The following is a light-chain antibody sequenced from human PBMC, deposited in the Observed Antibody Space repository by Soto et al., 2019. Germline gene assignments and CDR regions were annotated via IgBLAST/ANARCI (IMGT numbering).Light chain of an antibody. J-gene: IGKJ1*01. CDR2: DVS. V-gene: IGKV3-11*01. CDR3: QQRSNWPLT. Sequence: TLLAPSPANRSVSPAERCTLSCRASQTISKYLLWYQQKPGQAHRLLIYDVSNRDTGIPARLSGSGSGTDFTLTISSVEPEDFAVYYCQQRSNWPLTFGQGTKVDI. CDR1: QTISKY.